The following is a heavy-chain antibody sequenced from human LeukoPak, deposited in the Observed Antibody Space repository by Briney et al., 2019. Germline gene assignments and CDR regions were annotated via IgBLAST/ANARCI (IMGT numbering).Heavy chain of an antibody. CDR2: IIPIFGTA. J-gene: IGHJ4*02. Sequence: GASVKVSCKASGYTFTSYYMHWVRQAPGQGLEWMGGIIPIFGTANYAQKFQGRVTITADESTSTAYMELSSLRSEDTAVYYCARVGLYSGYDNSDYWGQGTLVTVSS. CDR3: ARVGLYSGYDNSDY. CDR1: GYTFTSYY. V-gene: IGHV1-69*13. D-gene: IGHD5-12*01.